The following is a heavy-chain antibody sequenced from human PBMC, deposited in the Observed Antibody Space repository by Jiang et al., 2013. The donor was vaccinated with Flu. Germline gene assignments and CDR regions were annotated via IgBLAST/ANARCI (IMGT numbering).Heavy chain of an antibody. Sequence: GAEVKEPGASVKVSCLASGYTFTKYAIHWVRQAPGERLEWLGWIHAGNGNTRYSQKFQDRVTFTRDTSASTAYMELRCLRFEDTAVYYCARDEDIWGQGTMVTVSS. J-gene: IGHJ3*02. V-gene: IGHV1-3*01. CDR2: IHAGNGNT. CDR1: GYTFTKYA. CDR3: ARDEDI.